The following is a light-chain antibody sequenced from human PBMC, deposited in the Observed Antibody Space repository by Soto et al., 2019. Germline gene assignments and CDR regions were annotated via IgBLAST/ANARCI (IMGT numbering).Light chain of an antibody. CDR3: CSYAGIYSYV. Sequence: QSALTQPRSVSGSPEQSVTIACTGTSSDVGRYDYVSWYQQHPGEAPKLVVYDVTKRPLGVPDRFSGSKSGNTASLTISALQAEDEADYYCCSYAGIYSYVFGTGTKLTVL. J-gene: IGLJ1*01. CDR1: SSDVGRYDY. V-gene: IGLV2-11*01. CDR2: DVT.